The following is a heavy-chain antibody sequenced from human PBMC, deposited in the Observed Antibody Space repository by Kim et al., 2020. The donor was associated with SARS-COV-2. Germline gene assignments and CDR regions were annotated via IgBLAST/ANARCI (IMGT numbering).Heavy chain of an antibody. CDR2: IIPIFGTA. V-gene: IGHV1-69*13. Sequence: SVKVSCKASGGTFSSYAISWVRQAPGQGLEWLGGIIPIFGTANYAQKFQGRVTITADESTSTAYMELSSLRSEDTAVYYCARDRRMDYDSSGSFDYWGQGTLVTVSS. D-gene: IGHD3-22*01. J-gene: IGHJ4*02. CDR1: GGTFSSYA. CDR3: ARDRRMDYDSSGSFDY.